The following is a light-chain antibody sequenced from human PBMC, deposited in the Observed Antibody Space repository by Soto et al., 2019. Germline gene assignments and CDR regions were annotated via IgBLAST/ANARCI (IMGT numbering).Light chain of an antibody. V-gene: IGLV2-8*01. CDR2: EVT. CDR1: SSDVGGYNY. J-gene: IGLJ3*02. Sequence: QSALTQPPSASGSPGQSVTISCTGTSSDVGGYNYVSWYQQYPGRAPKLMIYEVTKRPSGVTDRFSGSKSGNPASLTVSALQPQDWADYSCGSYAVSNNSYFVFCGVTTLTVL. CDR3: GSYAVSNNSYFV.